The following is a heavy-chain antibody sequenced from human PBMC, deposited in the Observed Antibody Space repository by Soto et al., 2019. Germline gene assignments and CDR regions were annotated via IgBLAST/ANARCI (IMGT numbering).Heavy chain of an antibody. J-gene: IGHJ5*02. CDR2: VYHSGYT. Sequence: QMRLQESGSGLVKPSQTLSLTCSVSGCSISSGGYAWNWIRQPPGKGLVWIGYVYHSGYTSYTPALRTRVTISVDKSKTKFSLTLSFVTAAETAVYYCARDSLTGNYFDPWGQGTLVTVSS. CDR1: GCSISSGGYA. V-gene: IGHV4-30-2*01. CDR3: ARDSLTGNYFDP. D-gene: IGHD1-7*01.